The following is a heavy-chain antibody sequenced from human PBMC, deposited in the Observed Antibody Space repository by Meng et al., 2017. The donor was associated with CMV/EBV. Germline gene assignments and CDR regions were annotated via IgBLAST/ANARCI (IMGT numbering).Heavy chain of an antibody. V-gene: IGHV3-30-3*01. CDR1: GFTFSSYA. CDR3: ARVGALPTFYGMDV. J-gene: IGHJ6*02. Sequence: GESLNISCAASGFTFSSYAMHWVRQAPGKGLEWVAVISYDGSNKYYADSVKGRFTISRDNSKNTLYLQMNSLRAEDTAVYYCARVGALPTFYGMDVWGQGTTVTVSS. D-gene: IGHD1-1*01. CDR2: ISYDGSNK.